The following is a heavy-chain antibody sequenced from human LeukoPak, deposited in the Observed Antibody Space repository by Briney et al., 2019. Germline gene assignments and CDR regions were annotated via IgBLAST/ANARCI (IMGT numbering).Heavy chain of an antibody. CDR3: ARDFGGSYFDY. Sequence: SSETLSLTCTVSGGSISSYYWSWIRQPPGRGLEWIGYIYYSGSTNYNPSLKSRVTISVDTSKNQICLKLRYVAAADTAVYYCARDFGGSYFDYWGQGTLVTVSS. V-gene: IGHV4-59*13. CDR2: IYYSGST. D-gene: IGHD1-26*01. J-gene: IGHJ4*02. CDR1: GGSISSYY.